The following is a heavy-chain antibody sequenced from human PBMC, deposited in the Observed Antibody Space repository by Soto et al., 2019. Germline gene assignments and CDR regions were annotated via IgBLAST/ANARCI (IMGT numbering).Heavy chain of an antibody. CDR1: GFTFSSYA. V-gene: IGHV3-23*01. CDR3: ANDRDGAAAGPTKFYGMDV. J-gene: IGHJ6*04. D-gene: IGHD6-13*01. CDR2: ISGSGDST. Sequence: EVQLLESGGGLVQPGGSLRLSCAAYGFTFSSYAMSWVRQAPGKGLEWVSVISGSGDSTYYADSVRGRFTISRDNSKNTLYLQMNSLRAEDTAVYYCANDRDGAAAGPTKFYGMDVWGKGTTVTVSS.